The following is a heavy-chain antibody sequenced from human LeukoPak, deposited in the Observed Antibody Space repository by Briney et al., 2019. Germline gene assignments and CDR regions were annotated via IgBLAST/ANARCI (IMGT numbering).Heavy chain of an antibody. CDR3: AKKSGYGDYYYYYMDV. Sequence: GGSLRLSCAACGLTFSSYDMHWVRQATGKGLEWVSAIGTAGDTYYPGSVKGQFTISRENAKNTLYLQMNSLRTEDTAVYYCAKKSGYGDYYYYYMDVWGKGTTVTISS. J-gene: IGHJ6*03. CDR1: GLTFSSYD. D-gene: IGHD4-17*01. CDR2: IGTAGDT. V-gene: IGHV3-13*03.